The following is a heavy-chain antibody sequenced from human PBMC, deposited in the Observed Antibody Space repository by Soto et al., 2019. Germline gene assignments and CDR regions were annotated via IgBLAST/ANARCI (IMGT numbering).Heavy chain of an antibody. J-gene: IGHJ6*02. Sequence: GGSLRLSCAASGFTFSSYAMHWVRQAPGKGLEWVAVISYDGSNKYYADSVKGRFTISRDNSKNTLYLQMNSLRAEDTAVYYWARDGGLVGVLWFGELPRGGYYGMDVWGQGTTVTVSS. CDR2: ISYDGSNK. CDR3: ARDGGLVGVLWFGELPRGGYYGMDV. V-gene: IGHV3-30-3*01. CDR1: GFTFSSYA. D-gene: IGHD3-10*01.